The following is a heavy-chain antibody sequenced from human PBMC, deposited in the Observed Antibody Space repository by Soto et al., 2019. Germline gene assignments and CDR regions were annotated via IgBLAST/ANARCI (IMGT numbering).Heavy chain of an antibody. CDR2: IGGGGGTT. CDR1: GFTFNNYA. V-gene: IGHV3-23*01. D-gene: IGHD2-15*01. Sequence: EEKLLESGGGLVQPGGSLRLSCTASGFTFNNYAMSWVRQAPGGGLEWVSFIGGGGGTTFSADSVKGRFTISRDNSKNTVYLQMSSLRADDTAVYYCAKDLGPLRLLNYYFYGLDVWGQGTTVTVSS. CDR3: AKDLGPLRLLNYYFYGLDV. J-gene: IGHJ6*02.